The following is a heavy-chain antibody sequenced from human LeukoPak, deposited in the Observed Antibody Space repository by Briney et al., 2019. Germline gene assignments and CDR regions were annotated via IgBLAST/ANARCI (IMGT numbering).Heavy chain of an antibody. CDR3: AKDLVPYYYDSSGYSNYFDY. J-gene: IGHJ4*02. V-gene: IGHV3-48*01. CDR2: ISSSSSTI. Sequence: GGSLRLSCAASGFTFSTYSMNWVRQAPAKGLEWVSFISSSSSTIYYADSVKGRFTISRDNSKNTLYLQMNSLRAEDTAVYYCAKDLVPYYYDSSGYSNYFDYWGQGPLVTVPS. D-gene: IGHD3-22*01. CDR1: GFTFSTYS.